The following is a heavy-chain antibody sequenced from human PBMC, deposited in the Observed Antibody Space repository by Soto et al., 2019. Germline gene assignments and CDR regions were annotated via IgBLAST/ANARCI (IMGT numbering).Heavy chain of an antibody. D-gene: IGHD5-12*01. CDR3: ARVEHSGYEPHYFDY. J-gene: IGHJ4*02. CDR1: GGSISSSNW. Sequence: QVQLQESGPGLVKPSGTLSLTCAVSGGSISSSNWWSWVRQTPGKGLEWIGEIYHSGSTNYNPSLKSRVTISVDKSKNQFSLKLSSVTAADTAVYYCARVEHSGYEPHYFDYWGQGTLVTVSS. V-gene: IGHV4-4*02. CDR2: IYHSGST.